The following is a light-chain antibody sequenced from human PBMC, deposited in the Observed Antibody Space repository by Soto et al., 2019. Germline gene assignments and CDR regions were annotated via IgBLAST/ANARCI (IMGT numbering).Light chain of an antibody. J-gene: IGKJ1*01. CDR2: LGS. CDR3: MQALQDPWT. Sequence: DIVMTQSPLSLPVTPGEPASISCRSSQSLLHENGYNYLDWYLQKPGQSPQLLIYLGSTRASGVPDRFSGSGSGTYFTLKINRVEAEDVGVYYCMQALQDPWTFGQGTKVEIK. V-gene: IGKV2-28*01. CDR1: QSLLHENGYNY.